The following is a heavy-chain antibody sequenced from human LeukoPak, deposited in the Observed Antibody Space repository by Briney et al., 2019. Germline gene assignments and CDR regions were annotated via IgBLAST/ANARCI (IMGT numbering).Heavy chain of an antibody. J-gene: IGHJ3*02. Sequence: GGSLRLSCAASGFTFSSYGMHWVRQAPGQGLEWMGWINPNSGGTNYAQKFQGRVTMTRDTSISTAYMELSRLRSDDTAVYYCARFTYYYDSSGYYPIGFDIWGQGTMVTVSS. CDR3: ARFTYYYDSSGYYPIGFDI. V-gene: IGHV1-2*02. CDR2: INPNSGGT. CDR1: GFTFSSYG. D-gene: IGHD3-22*01.